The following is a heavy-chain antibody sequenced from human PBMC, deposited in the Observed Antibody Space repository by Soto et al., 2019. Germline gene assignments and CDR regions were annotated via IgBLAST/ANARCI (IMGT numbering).Heavy chain of an antibody. Sequence: EVQLVESGGDLVQPGGSLRLSCAASGFTFSTYWMHWVRQAPGKGLLWVSRIKTDGTYATYADSVKGRFTISRDNAKNTLYLQMNSLRVEAAAGYYWAAGGSGYYANWGQGTVVTVSS. CDR2: IKTDGTYA. CDR3: AAGGSGYYAN. CDR1: GFTFSTYW. D-gene: IGHD3-22*01. J-gene: IGHJ4*02. V-gene: IGHV3-74*01.